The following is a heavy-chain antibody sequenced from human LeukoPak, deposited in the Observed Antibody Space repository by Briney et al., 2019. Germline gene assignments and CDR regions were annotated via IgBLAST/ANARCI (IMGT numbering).Heavy chain of an antibody. D-gene: IGHD4-17*01. J-gene: IGHJ3*02. CDR2: IFYSGNT. V-gene: IGHV4-59*01. Sequence: SETLSLTCTVSGDSISSYYWSWIRQPPGKGLEWIGYIFYSGNTNYNPSLKSRVTISVDTSKNQFSLKLSSVTAADTAVYYCARTLYGDYGFDAFDIWGQGTMVTVSS. CDR3: ARTLYGDYGFDAFDI. CDR1: GDSISSYY.